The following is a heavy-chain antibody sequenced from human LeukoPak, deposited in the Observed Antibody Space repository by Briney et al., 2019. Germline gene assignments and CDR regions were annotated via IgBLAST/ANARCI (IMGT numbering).Heavy chain of an antibody. CDR2: ISGSSSNV. V-gene: IGHV3-48*03. CDR1: GFTFSGYE. J-gene: IGHJ4*02. Sequence: GGSLRLSCAASGFTFSGYEMNWVRQAPGKGLEWISAISGSSSNVYYAASVRGRFTISRDNAETSLYLQLSTMRAEDTAVYYCARGFRDTAMFLDYWGQGTLVTVSS. CDR3: ARGFRDTAMFLDY. D-gene: IGHD5-18*01.